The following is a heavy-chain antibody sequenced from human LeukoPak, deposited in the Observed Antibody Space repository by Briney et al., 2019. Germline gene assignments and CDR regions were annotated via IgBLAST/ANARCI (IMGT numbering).Heavy chain of an antibody. CDR3: ARLGIGVVPSAMLGDYYFDY. CDR1: GGSISSYY. D-gene: IGHD2-2*01. V-gene: IGHV4-59*08. J-gene: IGHJ4*02. CDR2: IYYSNT. Sequence: PSETLSLTCTVSGGSISSYYWSWIRQPPGKGLESIGYIYYSNTNYNPSLKSRVTISVDTSKNQFSLKLTSVTAADTAVYYCARLGIGVVPSAMLGDYYFDYWGQGTLVTVSS.